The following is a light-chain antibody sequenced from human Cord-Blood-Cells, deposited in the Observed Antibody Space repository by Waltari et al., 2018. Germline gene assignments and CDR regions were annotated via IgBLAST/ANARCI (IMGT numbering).Light chain of an antibody. CDR2: AAS. V-gene: IGKV1-39*01. CDR1: QSISSY. J-gene: IGKJ2*01. CDR3: QQSYSTPYT. Sequence: DIQMTLPPSLLSASVAALVTVTCRASQSISSYLNWYQQKPGKAPKLLIYAASSLQSGVPSRFSGSGSGTDFTLTISSLQPEDFATYYCQQSYSTPYTFGQGTKLEIK.